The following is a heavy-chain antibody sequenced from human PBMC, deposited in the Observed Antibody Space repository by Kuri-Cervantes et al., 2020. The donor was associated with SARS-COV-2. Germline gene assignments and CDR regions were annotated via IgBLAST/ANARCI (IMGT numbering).Heavy chain of an antibody. J-gene: IGHJ4*02. CDR1: GSSFSGYY. D-gene: IGHD4-17*01. V-gene: IGHV4-34*01. Sequence: GSLRLSCVVSGSSFSGYYWSWIRQPPGKGLEWIGEITHTGTTNYNASLKSRVIISLDMSKKQFSLRLTSVTAADTGLYFCAIGRTTDLDSWGQGTLVTVSS. CDR3: AIGRTTDLDS. CDR2: ITHTGTT.